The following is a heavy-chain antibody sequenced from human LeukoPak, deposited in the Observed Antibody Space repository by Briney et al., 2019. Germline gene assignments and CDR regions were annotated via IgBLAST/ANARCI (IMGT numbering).Heavy chain of an antibody. D-gene: IGHD4-11*01. CDR1: GYTFTGYY. V-gene: IGHV1-2*02. J-gene: IGHJ6*03. CDR2: INPNSGGT. CDR3: ARGDYSACGGGWRCYYYYYYMDV. Sequence: ASVKVSCKASGYTFTGYYMHWVRQAPGQGLEWMGWINPNSGGTNYAQKFQGRVTMTRDTSISTAYMELSRLRSDDTAAYYCARGDYSACGGGWRCYYYYYYMDVWGKGTTVTVSS.